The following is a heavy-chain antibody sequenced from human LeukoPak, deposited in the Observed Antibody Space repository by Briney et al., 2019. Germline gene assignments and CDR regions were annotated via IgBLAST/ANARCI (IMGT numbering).Heavy chain of an antibody. D-gene: IGHD1-26*01. CDR3: AKDLVAWELLTVLDY. CDR1: GFTFSSYA. CDR2: ISGSGGST. V-gene: IGHV3-23*01. J-gene: IGHJ4*02. Sequence: QPGGSLRLSCAASGFTFSSYAMSWVRQAPGKGLEWVSAISGSGGSTYYADSVKGRFTISRDNSKSTLYLQMNSLRAEDTAVYYCAKDLVAWELLTVLDYWGQGTLVTVSS.